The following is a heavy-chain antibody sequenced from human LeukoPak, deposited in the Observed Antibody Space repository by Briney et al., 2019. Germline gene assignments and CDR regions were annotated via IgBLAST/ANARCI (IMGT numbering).Heavy chain of an antibody. J-gene: IGHJ4*02. Sequence: SETLSLTCTVSGASITSSSYYWGWIRQPPGKGLEWIGTIYYSGSTNYNPSLKSRVTISVDTSKNQFSLKLSSVTAADTAVYYCARVSSSSDFDYWGQGTLVTVSS. CDR2: IYYSGST. CDR1: GASITSSSYY. V-gene: IGHV4-39*07. CDR3: ARVSSSSDFDY. D-gene: IGHD6-6*01.